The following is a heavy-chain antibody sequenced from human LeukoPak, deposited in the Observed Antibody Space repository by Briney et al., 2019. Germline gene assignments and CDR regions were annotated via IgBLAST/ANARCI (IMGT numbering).Heavy chain of an antibody. D-gene: IGHD6-13*01. Sequence: ASVKVSCKASGYTFTGYYIHWVRQAPGQGLEWMGRINPNTGGTDYAQKFQGRVTMTRDTSITTAYMELSRLTSDDTAVYYCAKVPPSITAAGNWLGPWGQGALVTVSS. CDR1: GYTFTGYY. CDR2: INPNTGGT. V-gene: IGHV1-2*06. J-gene: IGHJ5*02. CDR3: AKVPPSITAAGNWLGP.